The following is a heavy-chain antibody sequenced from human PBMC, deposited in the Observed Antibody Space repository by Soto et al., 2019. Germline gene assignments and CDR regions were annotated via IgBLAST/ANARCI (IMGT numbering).Heavy chain of an antibody. Sequence: EVQLLESGGGLVQPGGSLRVSCAVSGFIFRSSAMNWVRQAPGKGLEWVSSISGSGGSTFYADAVKGRFTISRDNSKNTLYLQVNRLRVKDRAVYYCARDPPRDPVEVVSPGVYWGQGTLVTVPS. J-gene: IGHJ4*02. CDR3: ARDPPRDPVEVVSPGVY. CDR2: ISGSGGST. V-gene: IGHV3-23*01. D-gene: IGHD2-15*01. CDR1: GFIFRSSA.